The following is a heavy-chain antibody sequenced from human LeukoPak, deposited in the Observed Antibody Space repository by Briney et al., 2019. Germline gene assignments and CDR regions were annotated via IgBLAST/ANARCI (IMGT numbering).Heavy chain of an antibody. D-gene: IGHD6-19*01. J-gene: IGHJ4*02. Sequence: PSETLSLTCTVSGGSISSYYWSWIRQPAGKGLEWIGRIYTSGSTNYNPSLKSRVTMSVDTSKNQFSLKLSSVTAADTAVYYCARDLIGSGLYYFDYWGQGTLVTVSS. CDR2: IYTSGST. V-gene: IGHV4-4*07. CDR1: GGSISSYY. CDR3: ARDLIGSGLYYFDY.